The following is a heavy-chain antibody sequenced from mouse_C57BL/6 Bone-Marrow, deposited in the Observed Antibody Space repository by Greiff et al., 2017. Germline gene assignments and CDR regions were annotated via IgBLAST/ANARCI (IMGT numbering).Heavy chain of an antibody. J-gene: IGHJ3*01. CDR2: IWGDGST. V-gene: IGHV2-3*01. D-gene: IGHD2-13*01. CDR3: AKGGGDWFAY. Sequence: QVQLEQSGPGLVAPSQSLSISCTASGFSLTSYGVSWVRQPPGKGLEWLGDIWGDGSTNYHSAPLSRLSIIKDNSKSNVFLILNSRQTDDTATFYCAKGGGDWFAYWGQGTLVTVSA. CDR1: GFSLTSYG.